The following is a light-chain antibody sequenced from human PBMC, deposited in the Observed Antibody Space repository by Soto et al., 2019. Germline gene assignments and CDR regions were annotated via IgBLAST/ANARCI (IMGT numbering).Light chain of an antibody. V-gene: IGLV1-51*01. Sequence: QSVLTQPPSVSAPPGQRVTISCSGSSSNIGNNYVAWYQQLPGAAPRLLIYDNTQRSSGIPDRFSGSKSGTSATLAITGLQTGDEAAYYCGSWDPSVTAVVFGGGTKLTVL. CDR3: GSWDPSVTAVV. CDR1: SSNIGNNY. J-gene: IGLJ2*01. CDR2: DNT.